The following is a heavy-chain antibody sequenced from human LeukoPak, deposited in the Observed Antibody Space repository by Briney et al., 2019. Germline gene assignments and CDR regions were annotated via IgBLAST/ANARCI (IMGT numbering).Heavy chain of an antibody. CDR3: ARRWIEGPAQDHLYYFDY. CDR1: GFIFSSYA. V-gene: IGHV5-51*01. D-gene: IGHD1-14*01. CDR2: IYPGDSDT. Sequence: PGGSLRLSCAASGFIFSSYAMNWVRQAPGKGLEWMGIIYPGDSDTRYSPSFQGQVTISADKSVSTAYLQWSSLKASDTAMYYCARRWIEGPAQDHLYYFDYWGQGTLVTVSS. J-gene: IGHJ4*02.